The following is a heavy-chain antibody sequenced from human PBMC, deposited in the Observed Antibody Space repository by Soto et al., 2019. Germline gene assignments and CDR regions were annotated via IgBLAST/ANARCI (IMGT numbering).Heavy chain of an antibody. CDR2: IYYSGST. Sequence: QVQLHESGPGLVKPSETLSLTCTVSGGSISTYYWSWIRQPQGKGLEWIGYIYYSGSTSYNPALKSRDTISVDTPKNQFSRKLRSVTAADTAVYYCARDRSSGWDQGYCMDVWGQGTTVTVSS. CDR1: GGSISTYY. V-gene: IGHV4-59*01. D-gene: IGHD6-19*01. J-gene: IGHJ6*02. CDR3: ARDRSSGWDQGYCMDV.